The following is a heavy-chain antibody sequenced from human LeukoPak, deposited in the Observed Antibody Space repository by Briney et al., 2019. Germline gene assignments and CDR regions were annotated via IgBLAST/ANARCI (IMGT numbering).Heavy chain of an antibody. CDR2: INPSGGST. CDR3: AGGSFSSSGWFTFDY. D-gene: IGHD6-19*01. J-gene: IGHJ4*02. CDR1: GYTFTSYY. Sequence: ASVKVSCKASGYTFTSYYMHWVRQAPGQGLEWIGIINPSGGSTSYAQKFQGRVTMTRDTSTSTVYMELSSLRSEDTAVYYCAGGSFSSSGWFTFDYWGQGTLVTVSS. V-gene: IGHV1-46*01.